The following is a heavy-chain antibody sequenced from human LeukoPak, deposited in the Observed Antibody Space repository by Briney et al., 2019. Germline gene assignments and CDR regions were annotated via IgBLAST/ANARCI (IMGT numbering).Heavy chain of an antibody. V-gene: IGHV3-30*18. CDR3: AKDLLRATGNGGYYMDV. Sequence: GGLLRLSCEASGFTFRTYGMHSVRQAPAKGLEWVALMSYDGSNNDYTGSVKGRFTISRDNSKNTLYLQMNSLRTDDTAVYYCAKDLLRATGNGGYYMDVWGKGTTVTVSS. CDR2: MSYDGSNN. J-gene: IGHJ6*03. D-gene: IGHD5-12*01. CDR1: GFTFRTYG.